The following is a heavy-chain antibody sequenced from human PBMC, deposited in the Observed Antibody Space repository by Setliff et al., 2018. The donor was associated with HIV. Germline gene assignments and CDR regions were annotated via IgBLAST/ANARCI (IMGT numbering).Heavy chain of an antibody. D-gene: IGHD3-22*01. Sequence: SETLSLTCTVSGGSISSSSYYWGWIRQPPGKGLEWIGNIYYSGSTYYNPSLKSRVTISVDTSENQFSLRLNSVTAADTAMYYCARYRYYYDSSGYGRWFDPWGQGTLVTVSS. CDR2: IYYSGST. V-gene: IGHV4-39*01. J-gene: IGHJ5*02. CDR3: ARYRYYYDSSGYGRWFDP. CDR1: GGSISSSSYY.